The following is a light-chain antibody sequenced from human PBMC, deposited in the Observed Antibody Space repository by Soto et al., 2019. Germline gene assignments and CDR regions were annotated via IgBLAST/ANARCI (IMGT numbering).Light chain of an antibody. CDR2: WAS. V-gene: IGKV4-1*01. J-gene: IGKJ4*01. CDR3: QQYYSPPLT. CDR1: QTLLYRSNNKNY. Sequence: DIVMTQSPDSLAVSLGERATINCKSSQTLLYRSNNKNYLAWYQQRSRQPPKLLIYWASTRESGVPDRFSGSGSDTDFTLTIHTLQAEDAAVYFCQQYYSPPLTFGGGTKVEIK.